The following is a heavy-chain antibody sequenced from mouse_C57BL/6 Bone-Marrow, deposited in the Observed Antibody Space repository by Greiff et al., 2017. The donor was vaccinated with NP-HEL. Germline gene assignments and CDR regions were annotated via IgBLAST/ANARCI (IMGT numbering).Heavy chain of an antibody. CDR3: TTKGDSYYFDY. CDR1: GFNIKDDY. CDR2: IDPENGDT. D-gene: IGHD3-3*01. V-gene: IGHV14-4*01. Sequence: EVKVVESGAELVRPGASVKLSCTASGFNIKDDYMHWVKQRPEQGLEWIGWIDPENGDTEYASKFQGKATITADTSSNTAYLQLSSLTSEDTAVYYCTTKGDSYYFDYWGQGTTLTVSS. J-gene: IGHJ2*01.